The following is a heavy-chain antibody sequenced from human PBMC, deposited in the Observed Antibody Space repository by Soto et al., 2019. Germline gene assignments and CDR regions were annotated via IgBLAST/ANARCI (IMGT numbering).Heavy chain of an antibody. CDR1: GYTFTNYG. Sequence: QVQLVQSGAEVKKSGASVKASCKASGYTFTNYGISWVRQAPGQGLERMGWVSPYNGNRYYAQKLHGRLTLTTDTSTNTAFIELRSLSPGDTAIYYWARRYGDPSSAAGFDYWGQGTLVTVSS. V-gene: IGHV1-18*01. D-gene: IGHD2-21*02. CDR3: ARRYGDPSSAAGFDY. J-gene: IGHJ4*02. CDR2: VSPYNGNR.